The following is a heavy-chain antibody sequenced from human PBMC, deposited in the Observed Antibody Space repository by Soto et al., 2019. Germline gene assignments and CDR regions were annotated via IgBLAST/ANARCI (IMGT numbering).Heavy chain of an antibody. D-gene: IGHD6-19*01. CDR1: GYTFLNFG. Sequence: ASVKVSCKASGYTFLNFGISWVRQAPGQGPEWMGWISPYNGNTNFAQKFQGRVTMTTDTSTSTAYMDLRSLKSDDTAAYYCARESGQTLAGLFDYWGQGTLVTVSS. V-gene: IGHV1-18*01. J-gene: IGHJ4*02. CDR2: ISPYNGNT. CDR3: ARESGQTLAGLFDY.